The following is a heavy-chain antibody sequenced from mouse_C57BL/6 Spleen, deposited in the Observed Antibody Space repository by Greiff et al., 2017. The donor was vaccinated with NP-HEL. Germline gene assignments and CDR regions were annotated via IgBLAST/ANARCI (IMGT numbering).Heavy chain of an antibody. CDR1: GFSLTSYG. CDR3: ARTSIVTEYFDV. CDR2: IWSGGST. D-gene: IGHD2-5*01. V-gene: IGHV2-2*01. Sequence: QVQLQQSGPGLVQPSQSLSITCTASGFSLTSYGVHWVRQPPGKGLEWLGVIWSGGSTDYNAAFISRLSTSKDNSKSQIFFKMNSLQADDTSIYYCARTSIVTEYFDVWGTGTTVTVSS. J-gene: IGHJ1*03.